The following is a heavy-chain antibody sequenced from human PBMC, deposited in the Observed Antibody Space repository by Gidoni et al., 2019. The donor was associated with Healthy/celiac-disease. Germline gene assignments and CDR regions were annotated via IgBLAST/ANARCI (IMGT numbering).Heavy chain of an antibody. CDR1: GGSFSGYY. CDR3: ARGVAAAGGNWYFDL. V-gene: IGHV4-34*01. D-gene: IGHD6-13*01. CDR2: INHSGST. J-gene: IGHJ2*01. Sequence: QVQLQQWGAGLLKPSETLSLTCAVYGGSFSGYYWSWIRQPPGKGLEWIGEINHSGSTNYNPSLKSRVTISVDTSKNQFSLKLSSVTAADTAVYYCARGVAAAGGNWYFDLWGRGTLVTVSS.